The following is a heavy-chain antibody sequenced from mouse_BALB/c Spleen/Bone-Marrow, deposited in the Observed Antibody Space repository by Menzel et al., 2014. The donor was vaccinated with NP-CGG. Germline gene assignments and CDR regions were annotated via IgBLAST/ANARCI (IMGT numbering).Heavy chain of an antibody. V-gene: IGHV1-69*02. CDR1: GYTFTSYW. CDR2: IYPSDSNT. Sequence: QVQLQQSGAELVRPGASVNLSCKASGYTFTSYWINWVKQRPGQGLEWIGNIYPSDSNTNYNQKLKDKATLTVDKSSSTAFKQLSSGTSEHAAVYFCTRSVGYYFDYWGQGTTVTVSS. CDR3: TRSVGYYFDY. J-gene: IGHJ2*01.